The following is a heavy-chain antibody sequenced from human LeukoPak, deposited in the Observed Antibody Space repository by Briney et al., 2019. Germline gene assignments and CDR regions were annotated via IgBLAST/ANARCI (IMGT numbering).Heavy chain of an antibody. V-gene: IGHV3-43*02. D-gene: IGHD3-22*01. CDR3: AKTTYYYDSSGYYYN. Sequence: PGGSLRLSCAASGFTFDDYAMHWVRQAPGKGLEWVSLISGDGGSTYYADSVKGRFTISRDNSKNSLYLQMNILRTEDTALYYCAKTTYYYDSSGYYYNWGQGTLVTVSS. CDR1: GFTFDDYA. J-gene: IGHJ4*02. CDR2: ISGDGGST.